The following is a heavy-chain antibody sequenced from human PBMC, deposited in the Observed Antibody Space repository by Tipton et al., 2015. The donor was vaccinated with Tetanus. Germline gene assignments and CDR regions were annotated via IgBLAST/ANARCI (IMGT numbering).Heavy chain of an antibody. Sequence: TLSLTCTVSGGSISSSSYYWGWIRQPPGKGPEWIGSIYYSGSTYYNPSLKSRVTISVDTSKNQFSLKLSSVTAADTAVYYCARHLKRNSGSYLLQFDYWGQGTLVTVSS. CDR2: IYYSGST. CDR3: ARHLKRNSGSYLLQFDY. CDR1: GGSISSSSYY. J-gene: IGHJ4*02. V-gene: IGHV4-39*01. D-gene: IGHD1-26*01.